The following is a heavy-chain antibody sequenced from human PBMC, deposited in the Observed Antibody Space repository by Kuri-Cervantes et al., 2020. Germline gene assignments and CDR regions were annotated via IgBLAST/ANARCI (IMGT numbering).Heavy chain of an antibody. J-gene: IGHJ4*02. CDR3: AKDVLLRGYGSGWYTQLGPFDY. Sequence: GGSLRLSCAASGFTFSNAWMSWVRQAPGKGLEWVGRIKSKTDGGTTDYAAPVKGRFTISRDDSKNTLYLQMNSLRAEDTAVYYCAKDVLLRGYGSGWYTQLGPFDYWGQGTLVTVSS. CDR2: IKSKTDGGTT. D-gene: IGHD6-19*01. CDR1: GFTFSNAW. V-gene: IGHV3-15*01.